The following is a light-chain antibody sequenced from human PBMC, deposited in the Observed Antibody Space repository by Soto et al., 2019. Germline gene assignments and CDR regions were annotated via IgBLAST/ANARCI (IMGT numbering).Light chain of an antibody. J-gene: IGKJ4*01. CDR1: QSVGKF. V-gene: IGKV3-11*01. CDR3: QQYASSPLLT. Sequence: EVVLTQSPATLSLSPGQRATLSCRASQSVGKFLSWYQQKPGQAPRLLIYDTSNRATGIPARFSGSGSGTDFTLTISSLEPEDFAVYYCQQYASSPLLTFGGGTKVEIK. CDR2: DTS.